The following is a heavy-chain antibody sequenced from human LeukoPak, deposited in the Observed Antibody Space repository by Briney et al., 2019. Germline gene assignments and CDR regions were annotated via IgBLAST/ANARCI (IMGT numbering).Heavy chain of an antibody. CDR3: AREYYYDSSGYYYV. V-gene: IGHV4-39*07. J-gene: IGHJ4*02. D-gene: IGHD3-22*01. Sequence: SETLSLTCTVSGGSISSSSYYWGWIRQPPGKGLEWIGEINHSGSTNYNPSLKSRVTISVDTSKNQFSLKLSSVTAADTAVYYCAREYYYDSSGYYYVWGQGTLVTVSS. CDR2: INHSGST. CDR1: GGSISSSSYY.